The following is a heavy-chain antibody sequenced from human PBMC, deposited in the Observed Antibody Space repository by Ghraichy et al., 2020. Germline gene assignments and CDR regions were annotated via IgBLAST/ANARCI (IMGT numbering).Heavy chain of an antibody. CDR1: GFSVSSSY. J-gene: IGHJ4*02. V-gene: IGHV3-53*01. D-gene: IGHD1-26*01. CDR2: IYSVGTT. CDR3: AKGIVGATSPSYFDY. Sequence: GALRLSCAASGFSVSSSYLTWVRQAPGKGLEWVSVIYSVGTTYYADSVKGRFTISRDNSKNTLYLQMNSLRAEDTAVYYCAKGIVGATSPSYFDYWGQGTLVTVSS.